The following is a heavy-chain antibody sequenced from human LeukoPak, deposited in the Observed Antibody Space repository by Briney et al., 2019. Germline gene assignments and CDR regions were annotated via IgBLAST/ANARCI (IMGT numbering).Heavy chain of an antibody. V-gene: IGHV3-30*18. CDR1: GFTFSSYG. J-gene: IGHJ6*02. CDR3: AKDTLSVSVTYHGMDV. CDR2: ISYDGSNK. Sequence: QPGGSLRLSCAASGFTFSSYGMHWVRQAPGKGLEWVAVISYDGSNKYYADSVKGRFTISRDNSKNTLYLQMNSLRAEDTAVYFCAKDTLSVSVTYHGMDVWGQGTTVAVSS. D-gene: IGHD6-19*01.